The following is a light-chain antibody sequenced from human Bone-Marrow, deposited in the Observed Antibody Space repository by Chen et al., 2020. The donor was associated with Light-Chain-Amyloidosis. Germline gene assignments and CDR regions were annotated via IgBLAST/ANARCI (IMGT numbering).Light chain of an antibody. CDR1: QTISSKY. V-gene: IGKV3-20*01. Sequence: EIVLTQSPGTLSLSPGEGANLSCRASQTISSKYLTWYQQKFGKAPRLLIYGSSSRATGIPDRFTGSGYGTDFTLTINRLEPEDFAMYYCQQYGTSPLTFGGGTKVEIK. CDR3: QQYGTSPLT. CDR2: GSS. J-gene: IGKJ4*01.